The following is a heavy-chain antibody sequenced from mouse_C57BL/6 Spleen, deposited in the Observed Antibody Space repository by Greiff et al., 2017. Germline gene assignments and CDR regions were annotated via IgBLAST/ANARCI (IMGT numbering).Heavy chain of an antibody. D-gene: IGHD1-1*01. CDR3: ARCPFITTVVAPNWYFDV. J-gene: IGHJ1*03. CDR1: GYTFTSYW. V-gene: IGHV1-52*01. Sequence: QVQLQQPGAELVRPGSSVKLSCKASGYTFTSYWMHWVKQRPIQGLEWIGNIDPSDSETHYNQKFKDKATLTVDKSSSTAYMQLSSLTSEDSAVYYCARCPFITTVVAPNWYFDVWGTGTTVTVSS. CDR2: IDPSDSET.